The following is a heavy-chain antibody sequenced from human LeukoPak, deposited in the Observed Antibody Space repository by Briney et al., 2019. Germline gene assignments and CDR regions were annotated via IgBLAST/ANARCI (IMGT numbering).Heavy chain of an antibody. D-gene: IGHD1-26*01. CDR3: ARTWDRAFDI. CDR1: GGSFSGYY. Sequence: SETLSLTCAVYGGSFSGYYWSWIRQPPGKGLEWIGEINHSGSTNYSPSLKSRVTISVDTSKNQFSLKLSSVTAADTAVYYCARTWDRAFDIWGQGTMVTVSS. V-gene: IGHV4-34*01. J-gene: IGHJ3*02. CDR2: INHSGST.